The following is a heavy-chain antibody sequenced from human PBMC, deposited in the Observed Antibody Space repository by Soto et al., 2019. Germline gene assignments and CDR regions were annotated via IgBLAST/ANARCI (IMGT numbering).Heavy chain of an antibody. Sequence: ASEQVSCKASGYTFTSYDINWVRQATGQGLEWMGWMNPNSGNTGYEQKFQGIVTMTRNTSISTAYMELNSLRSEDTAVDYCARTRYSSGWYGGLYYFDYWGQGTLVTVSS. J-gene: IGHJ4*02. V-gene: IGHV1-8*01. CDR2: MNPNSGNT. CDR1: GYTFTSYD. CDR3: ARTRYSSGWYGGLYYFDY. D-gene: IGHD6-19*01.